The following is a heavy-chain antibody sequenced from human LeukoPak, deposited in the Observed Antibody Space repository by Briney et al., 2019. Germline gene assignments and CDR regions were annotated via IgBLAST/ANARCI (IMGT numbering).Heavy chain of an antibody. D-gene: IGHD1-1*01. CDR2: FYSSGST. Sequence: SETLSLTCTVSGDSISNYHWSWIRQPAGKGLEWIGRFYSSGSTNYSPSLKSRVTVSIDTSKNQFSLTLTSVTAADTAVYYCAREGNNWPYYFYMDVWGKGTTDTVSS. V-gene: IGHV4-4*07. CDR1: GDSISNYH. CDR3: AREGNNWPYYFYMDV. J-gene: IGHJ6*03.